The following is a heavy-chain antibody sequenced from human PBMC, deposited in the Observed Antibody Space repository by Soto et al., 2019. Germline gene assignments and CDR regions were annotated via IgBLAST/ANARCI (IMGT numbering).Heavy chain of an antibody. CDR3: ARGRPYGMDV. CDR1: GFTFGSYW. V-gene: IGHV3-74*01. Sequence: EVQLVESGGGLVQPGGSLRVSCAASGFTFGSYWMNWVRQAPGKGLVWVSRIDSDGSSTTYADSVKGRFTTSRDNAKNTLYLQMSGLRVEDTAVYYWARGRPYGMDVWGQGTTVTVSS. CDR2: IDSDGSST. J-gene: IGHJ6*02.